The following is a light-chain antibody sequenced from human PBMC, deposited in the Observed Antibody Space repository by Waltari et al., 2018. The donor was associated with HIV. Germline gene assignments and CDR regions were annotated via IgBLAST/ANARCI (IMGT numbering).Light chain of an antibody. V-gene: IGKV1-12*01. CDR3: HQVSSFPLT. Sequence: DIQLTQSPSSVSASVGARVTITCRACQGISHSLAWYQQKPGKAPRHLLYAASSLHSGVPSRFSGSGSGTDFTLTVSSLQPEDFATYYCHQVSSFPLTFGGGTKVEIK. J-gene: IGKJ4*01. CDR2: AAS. CDR1: QGISHS.